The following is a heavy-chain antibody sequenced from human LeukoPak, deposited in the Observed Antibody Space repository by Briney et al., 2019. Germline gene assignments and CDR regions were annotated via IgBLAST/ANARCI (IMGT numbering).Heavy chain of an antibody. CDR3: ARQGAVLRYFDWLDPYGMDV. CDR1: GYSFTSYW. CDR2: IYPGDSDT. D-gene: IGHD3-9*01. J-gene: IGHJ6*02. V-gene: IGHV5-51*01. Sequence: GESLKISCKGSGYSFTSYWIGWVRQVPGKGLEWMGIIYPGDSDTRYSPSFQGQVTISADKSISTAYLQWSSLKASDTAMYYCARQGAVLRYFDWLDPYGMDVWGQGTTVTVSS.